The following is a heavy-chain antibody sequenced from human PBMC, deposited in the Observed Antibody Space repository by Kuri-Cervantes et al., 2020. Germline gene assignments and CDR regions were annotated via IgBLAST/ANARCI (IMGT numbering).Heavy chain of an antibody. CDR2: ISAYNGNT. V-gene: IGHV1-18*01. Sequence: ASVNVSCKASGYTFTSYGISWVRQAPGQGLEWTGWISAYNGNTNYAQKLQGRVTMTTDTSTSTAYMPPRSLRSEDTAVYYCSKDLTQYGGNSDNWGQGTLVTVSS. CDR3: SKDLTQYGGNSDN. D-gene: IGHD4-23*01. J-gene: IGHJ4*02. CDR1: GYTFTSYG.